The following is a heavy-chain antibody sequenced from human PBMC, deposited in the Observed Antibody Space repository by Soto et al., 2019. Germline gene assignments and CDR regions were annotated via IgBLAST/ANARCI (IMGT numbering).Heavy chain of an antibody. D-gene: IGHD4-17*01. CDR2: ISGSGGST. CDR1: AFTFTNYA. CDR3: AKDRPLRTRGPFDY. V-gene: IGHV3-23*01. Sequence: GGSLRLSCAASAFTFTNYAMSWVRQAPGKGLEWVSAISGSGGSTYYADSVKGRFTISRDNSKNTLYLQMNSLRAEDTAVYYCAKDRPLRTRGPFDYWGQGTLVTVLL. J-gene: IGHJ4*02.